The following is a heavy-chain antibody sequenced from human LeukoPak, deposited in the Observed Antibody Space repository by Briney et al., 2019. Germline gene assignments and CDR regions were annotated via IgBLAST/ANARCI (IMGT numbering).Heavy chain of an antibody. CDR1: GGSISSYY. D-gene: IGHD3-3*01. J-gene: IGHJ6*02. CDR2: IYYSGST. Sequence: SETLSLTCTVSGGSISSYYWSWIRQPPGKGLEWIGYIYYSGSTNYNPSLKSRVTISVDTSKNQFSLKLSSVTAADTAVYYCARVSRTFTIFGVVMEYYGMDVWGQGTTVTVSS. V-gene: IGHV4-59*12. CDR3: ARVSRTFTIFGVVMEYYGMDV.